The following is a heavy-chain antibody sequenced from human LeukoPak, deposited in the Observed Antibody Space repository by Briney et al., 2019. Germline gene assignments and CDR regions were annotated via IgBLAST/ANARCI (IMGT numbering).Heavy chain of an antibody. CDR3: ARVLEAASFDY. CDR1: GFTFSSYS. Sequence: GGSLRLSCAASGFTFSSYSMNWVRLAPGQGLEWVSSISSSSRYIYFADSLKGRFTISRDNAKNSLYLQMNSLRAEDTAVYYCARVLEAASFDYWGQGILVTVSS. CDR2: ISSSSRYI. J-gene: IGHJ4*02. V-gene: IGHV3-21*01. D-gene: IGHD6-25*01.